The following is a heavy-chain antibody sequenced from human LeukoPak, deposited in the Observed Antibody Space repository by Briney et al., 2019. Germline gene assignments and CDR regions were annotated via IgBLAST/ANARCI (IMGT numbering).Heavy chain of an antibody. J-gene: IGHJ4*02. CDR2: ISGNNDNP. D-gene: IGHD2-2*01. CDR3: ARDGTSTDDY. Sequence: GASVKVSCKAFGYTLTGYYIHWVRQAPGQGLEWMGWISGNNDNPNYGQKFQGRFTVTTDSSTSTAYMELRNLRFDDTAVYYCARDGTSTDDYWGQGTLVTVSS. V-gene: IGHV1-18*01. CDR1: GYTLTGYY.